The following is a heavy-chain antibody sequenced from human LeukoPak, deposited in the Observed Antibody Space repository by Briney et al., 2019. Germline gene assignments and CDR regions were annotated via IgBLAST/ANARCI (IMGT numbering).Heavy chain of an antibody. J-gene: IGHJ4*02. D-gene: IGHD3-16*01. Sequence: PGGSLRLSCAASGFTFSNYAMSWVRQAPGKGLEWVSAISDSGGSTYYADSVKGRFTISRDNSKNTLYLQMNSLRAEDTAVYYCAKKIRLGEFPNYFDYWGQGTLVTVSS. CDR1: GFTFSNYA. CDR3: AKKIRLGEFPNYFDY. CDR2: ISDSGGST. V-gene: IGHV3-23*01.